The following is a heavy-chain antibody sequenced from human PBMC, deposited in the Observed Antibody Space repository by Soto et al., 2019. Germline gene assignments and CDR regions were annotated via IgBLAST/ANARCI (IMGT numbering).Heavy chain of an antibody. J-gene: IGHJ4*02. CDR2: ISYDGSNK. Sequence: GGSLRLSCAASGFTFSSYAMHWVRQAPGKGLEWVAVISYDGSNKYYADSVKGRFTISRDNSKNTLYLQMNSLRAEDTAVYYCARPAGGIAARGGLDYWGQGTLVTVSS. V-gene: IGHV3-30-3*01. D-gene: IGHD6-6*01. CDR1: GFTFSSYA. CDR3: ARPAGGIAARGGLDY.